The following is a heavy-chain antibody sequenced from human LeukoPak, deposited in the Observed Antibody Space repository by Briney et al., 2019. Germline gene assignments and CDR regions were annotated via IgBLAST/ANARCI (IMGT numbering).Heavy chain of an antibody. CDR1: GGSFSGYY. CDR3: ARAQEQWLVNWFDP. CDR2: INHSGST. Sequence: SETLSLTCAVYGGSFSGYYWSWIRQPPGKGLEWIGEINHSGSTNYNPSLKSRVTISVDTSKNQFSLKLSSVTAADTAVYYCARAQEQWLVNWFDPWGQGTLVTVSS. J-gene: IGHJ5*02. V-gene: IGHV4-34*01. D-gene: IGHD6-19*01.